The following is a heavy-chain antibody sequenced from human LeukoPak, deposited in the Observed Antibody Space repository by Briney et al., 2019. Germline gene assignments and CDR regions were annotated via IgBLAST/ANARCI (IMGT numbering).Heavy chain of an antibody. Sequence: ASVKVSCKASGYTFTGYYMHWVRQAPGQGLEWMGWINPNSGDTNYAQKFQGRVTMTRDTSINTAYMELSRLRSDDTAVYYCARDRSPAPGRSYGRGHFDYWGQRTLVTVSS. CDR2: INPNSGDT. CDR3: ARDRSPAPGRSYGRGHFDY. V-gene: IGHV1-2*02. CDR1: GYTFTGYY. J-gene: IGHJ4*02. D-gene: IGHD5-18*01.